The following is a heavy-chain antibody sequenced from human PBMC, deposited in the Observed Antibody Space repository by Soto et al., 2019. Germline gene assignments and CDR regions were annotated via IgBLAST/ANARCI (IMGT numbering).Heavy chain of an antibody. CDR2: VIPIFGTA. CDR3: ARATAHYSDSSGYYGPTPDV. D-gene: IGHD3-22*01. CDR1: GGTFSSYA. Sequence: QVQLVQSGAEVKKPGSSVHVSCTASGGTFSSYAISWVRQAPGQGLEWMGGVIPIFGTANYAQTLQGRVTITADKATRTAYMELSSLRSEDMAVYYWARATAHYSDSSGYYGPTPDVLGQRTTVSVSS. V-gene: IGHV1-69*06. J-gene: IGHJ6*02.